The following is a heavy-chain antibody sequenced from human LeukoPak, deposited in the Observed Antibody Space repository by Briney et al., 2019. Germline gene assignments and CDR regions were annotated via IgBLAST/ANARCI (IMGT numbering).Heavy chain of an antibody. CDR2: ITYDGTNK. Sequence: PGGSLRLSCAASGFTFDSYALHWVRQAPGKGLEWLAIITYDGTNKYYADSVKGRFTISRDNSKNTPFLQMNSLRAEDTAVYYCARVEYSSSPHFDYWGQGTLVTVSS. D-gene: IGHD6-6*01. V-gene: IGHV3-30-3*01. CDR1: GFTFDSYA. J-gene: IGHJ4*02. CDR3: ARVEYSSSPHFDY.